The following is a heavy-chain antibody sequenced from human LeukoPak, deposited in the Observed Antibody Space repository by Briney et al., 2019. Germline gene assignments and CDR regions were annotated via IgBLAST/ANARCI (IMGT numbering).Heavy chain of an antibody. Sequence: SETLSLTCTVSGGSISSYYWSWIRQPPGKGLEWIGYIYHSGSTNYNPSLQSRVTITVDTSKNQFSLNLNSVTAADTAVYYCARDLRNYYDSSGLNWFDPWGQGTLVTVSS. CDR1: GGSISSYY. D-gene: IGHD3-22*01. CDR2: IYHSGST. V-gene: IGHV4-59*01. CDR3: ARDLRNYYDSSGLNWFDP. J-gene: IGHJ5*02.